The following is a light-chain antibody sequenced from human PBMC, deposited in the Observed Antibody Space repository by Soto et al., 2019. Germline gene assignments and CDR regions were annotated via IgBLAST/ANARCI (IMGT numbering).Light chain of an antibody. Sequence: EIVMTQSPVTLSLSPGERATLSCRASQSVTTYLAWYQQNPGQAPRLLIYGASTRAAGIPDRFSGSGSGTDCTLTISRLETEDFAVYYCQQYGKLPITFGQGTRLEIK. CDR2: GAS. CDR3: QQYGKLPIT. CDR1: QSVTTY. V-gene: IGKV3-20*01. J-gene: IGKJ5*01.